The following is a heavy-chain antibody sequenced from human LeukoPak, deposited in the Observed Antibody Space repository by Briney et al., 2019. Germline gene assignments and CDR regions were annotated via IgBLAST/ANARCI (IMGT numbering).Heavy chain of an antibody. CDR3: ARDIGYYDSSGYQATADAFDI. J-gene: IGHJ3*02. Sequence: ASVKVSCKASGYTFTDYYMLWVRQAPGQGLEWMGWINPNSGGTNYAQKFQGRVTMTRDTSISTAYMELSRLRSDDTAVYYCARDIGYYDSSGYQATADAFDIWGQGTMVTVSS. D-gene: IGHD3-22*01. CDR2: INPNSGGT. V-gene: IGHV1-2*02. CDR1: GYTFTDYY.